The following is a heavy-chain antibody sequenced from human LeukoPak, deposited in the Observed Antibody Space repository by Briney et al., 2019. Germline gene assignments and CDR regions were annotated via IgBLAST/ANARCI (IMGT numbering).Heavy chain of an antibody. CDR1: GASISSSNYY. Sequence: SETLSLTCAVSGASISSSNYYWGWVRQSPGKGLEWIGNIYSSGNTYYNASLKSRVTISVDTSKNQFSLKLSSVTAADTAVYYCARQCRSGYYPDDAFDIWGQGTMVTVSS. CDR2: IYSSGNT. J-gene: IGHJ3*02. V-gene: IGHV4-39*01. D-gene: IGHD3-22*01. CDR3: ARQCRSGYYPDDAFDI.